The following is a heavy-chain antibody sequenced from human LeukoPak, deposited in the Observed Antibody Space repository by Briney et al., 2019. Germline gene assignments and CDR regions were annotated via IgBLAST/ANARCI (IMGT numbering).Heavy chain of an antibody. J-gene: IGHJ4*02. CDR2: IHPSGIT. CDR3: SRGRDQSKTGDY. CDR1: DGSSGYY. D-gene: IGHD2-2*01. Sequence: SETLSLTCAVYDGSSGYYWSWIRQPPGKGLEWIGEIHPSGITSFNPPLKSRASISADTSKNQFSLKLTSVTAADTALYYCSRGRDQSKTGDYWGQGTLVTVSS. V-gene: IGHV4-34*01.